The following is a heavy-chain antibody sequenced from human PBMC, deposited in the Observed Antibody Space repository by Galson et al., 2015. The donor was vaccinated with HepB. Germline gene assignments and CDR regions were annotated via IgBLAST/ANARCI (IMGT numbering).Heavy chain of an antibody. CDR1: GYTFTSYG. V-gene: IGHV1-18*01. CDR2: ISAYNGNT. CDR3: ARDFIVVVSAAIRPNWFDP. Sequence: SVKVSCKASGYTFTSYGISWVRQAPGQGLEWMGWISAYNGNTNYAQKLQGRVTMTTDTSTSTAYMELRSLRSDDTAVYYCARDFIVVVSAAIRPNWFDPWGQGTLVTVSS. D-gene: IGHD2-2*01. J-gene: IGHJ5*02.